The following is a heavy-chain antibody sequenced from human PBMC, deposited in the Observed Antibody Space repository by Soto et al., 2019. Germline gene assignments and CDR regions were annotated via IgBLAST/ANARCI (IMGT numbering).Heavy chain of an antibody. CDR3: AIRYGSCFDY. V-gene: IGHV4-59*08. CDR1: GGSISSYY. Sequence: QVQLQESGPGLVKPSQSLSLTCTVSGGSISSYYWCWIRQPPGKGLEWIGNIYYSGSTSSNPSHKSRVTISVDTSQKQFSLKLSSVTAADTAVYYCAIRYGSCFDYWGQGTLVTVSS. CDR2: IYYSGST. J-gene: IGHJ4*02. D-gene: IGHD5-18*01.